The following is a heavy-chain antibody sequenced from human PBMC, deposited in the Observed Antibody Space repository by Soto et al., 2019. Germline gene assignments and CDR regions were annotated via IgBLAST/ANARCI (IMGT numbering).Heavy chain of an antibody. Sequence: QVQLVQSGAEVKKSGSSVKVSCKASGGNFSNYAISWVRQAPGQGLEWMGGFVPLYDTSNFAQRFRGRVKMTADESSSTAYMELRSLKSEDTAVYYCATESDVVELPIEGFYYGLDVWGQGTTVTVSS. CDR2: FVPLYDTS. V-gene: IGHV1-69*01. D-gene: IGHD2-2*01. CDR1: GGNFSNYA. CDR3: ATESDVVELPIEGFYYGLDV. J-gene: IGHJ6*02.